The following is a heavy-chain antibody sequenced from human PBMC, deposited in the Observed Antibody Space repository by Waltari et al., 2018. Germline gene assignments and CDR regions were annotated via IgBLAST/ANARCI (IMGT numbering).Heavy chain of an antibody. CDR3: ATSVAGPPGDY. Sequence: QVQLQESGPGLVKPSQTLSLTCTVSGGSISSGSYYWSWIRQPAGKGLEWSGRIYTSGSTNYNPSLKSRVTISVDTSKNQFSLKLSSVTAADTAVYYCATSVAGPPGDYWGQGTLVTVSS. D-gene: IGHD6-19*01. CDR1: GGSISSGSYY. CDR2: IYTSGST. V-gene: IGHV4-61*02. J-gene: IGHJ4*02.